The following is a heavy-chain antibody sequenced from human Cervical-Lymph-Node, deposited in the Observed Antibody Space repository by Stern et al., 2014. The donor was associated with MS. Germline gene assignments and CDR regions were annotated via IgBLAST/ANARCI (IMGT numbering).Heavy chain of an antibody. CDR2: MSAYTGKT. V-gene: IGHV1-18*01. Sequence: MQLVESGAEVKKPGASVKVSCKASGYTVTSYGISWVRQAPGPGLEWMGWMSAYTGKTNYDQKPHGRVTTPTEPSPSTRSFVQRSLRSDDTAVYYCARGNDYGDPWGQGTLVTVSS. D-gene: IGHD4-17*01. CDR1: GYTVTSYG. CDR3: ARGNDYGDP. J-gene: IGHJ5*02.